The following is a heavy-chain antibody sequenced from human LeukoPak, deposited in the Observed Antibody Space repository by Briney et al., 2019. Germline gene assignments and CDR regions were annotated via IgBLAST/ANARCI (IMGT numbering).Heavy chain of an antibody. Sequence: SETLSLTCTVSGGSIGRYYWSWFRQPPGKGLEWIGFIYYSGTSNYNPSLKSRVTMSADTSRNQFSLNLSSVTAADTAVYYCARGSHSGYDRSPFDYWGQGTLVTVSS. J-gene: IGHJ4*02. D-gene: IGHD5-12*01. V-gene: IGHV4-59*01. CDR2: IYYSGTS. CDR1: GGSIGRYY. CDR3: ARGSHSGYDRSPFDY.